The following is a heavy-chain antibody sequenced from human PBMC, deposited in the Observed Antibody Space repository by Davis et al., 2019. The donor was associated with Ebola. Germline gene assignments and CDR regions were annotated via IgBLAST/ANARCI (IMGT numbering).Heavy chain of an antibody. Sequence: HSQTLSLTCAISGDSVSIKSAGWNWIRQSPSRGLEWLGRTYYNSKWYKDYAVSLKSRITFNPDTSKNQFSLQLDSVTPEDTAIYYCARVNWGAGKAFDIWGQGSMVTVSS. CDR2: TYYNSKWYK. CDR1: GDSVSIKSAG. J-gene: IGHJ3*02. V-gene: IGHV6-1*01. D-gene: IGHD7-27*01. CDR3: ARVNWGAGKAFDI.